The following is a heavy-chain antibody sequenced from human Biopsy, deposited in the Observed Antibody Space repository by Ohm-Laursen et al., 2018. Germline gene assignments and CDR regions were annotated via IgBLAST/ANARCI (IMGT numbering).Heavy chain of an antibody. D-gene: IGHD6-19*01. CDR1: GDSLTSGPEN. Sequence: PPWTLSLTCTVSGDSLTSGPENWSWIRQSPGQGLEYIGFIYSGGNTNYNPSLKNRVTMSVDTSKNQFYLKLYSVTAADTAVYYCARGRRTSGWPYFDNWGQGALVIVSP. J-gene: IGHJ4*02. CDR2: IYSGGNT. CDR3: ARGRRTSGWPYFDN. V-gene: IGHV4-61*01.